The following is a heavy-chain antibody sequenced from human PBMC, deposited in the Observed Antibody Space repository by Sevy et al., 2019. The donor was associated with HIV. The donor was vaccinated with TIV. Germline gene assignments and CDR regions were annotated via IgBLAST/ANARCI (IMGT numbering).Heavy chain of an antibody. J-gene: IGHJ3*02. Sequence: GGSLRLSCAASGFTFSSYAMHWVRQAPGKGLEWVAVISYDGSNKYYADSGKGRFTISRDNSKNTLYLQMNSLRAEDTAVYYCARDRFGSGRPDAFDIWGQGTMVTVSS. CDR2: ISYDGSNK. V-gene: IGHV3-30-3*01. D-gene: IGHD3-10*01. CDR3: ARDRFGSGRPDAFDI. CDR1: GFTFSSYA.